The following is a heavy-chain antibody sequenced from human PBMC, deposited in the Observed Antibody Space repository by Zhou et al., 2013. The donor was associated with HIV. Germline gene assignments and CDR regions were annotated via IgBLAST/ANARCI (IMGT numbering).Heavy chain of an antibody. CDR3: TRDRTYYNDSSGNYGWNRYWYFDV. CDR2: IVPIFATA. V-gene: IGHV1-69*12. D-gene: IGHD3-22*01. Sequence: QVQLVQSGAEVKKPGSQVKVSCKASGVTFITYAFNWLRQAPGGGLEWVGGIVPIFATANYAQKFQGRVTITADEPTSTAYMELSSLRSEDTAVYYCTRDRTYYNDSSGNYGWNRYWYFDVWGRGTLVTVSS. J-gene: IGHJ2*01. CDR1: GVTFITYA.